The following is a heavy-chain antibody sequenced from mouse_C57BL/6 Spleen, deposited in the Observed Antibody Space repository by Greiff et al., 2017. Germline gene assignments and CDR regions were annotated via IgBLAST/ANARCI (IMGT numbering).Heavy chain of an antibody. Sequence: VQLQQPGAELVKPGASVKLSCKASGYTFTSYWMHWVKQRPGQGLEWIGMIHPNSGSTNYNEKFKSKATLTVDKSSSTAYMQLSSLTSEDSAVYYCARSGDYGAMDDWGQGTSVTVSS. CDR3: ARSGDYGAMDD. V-gene: IGHV1-64*01. D-gene: IGHD2-4*01. CDR1: GYTFTSYW. CDR2: IHPNSGST. J-gene: IGHJ4*01.